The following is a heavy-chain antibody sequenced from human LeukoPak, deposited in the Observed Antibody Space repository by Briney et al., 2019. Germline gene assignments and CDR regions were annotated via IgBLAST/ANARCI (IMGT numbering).Heavy chain of an antibody. CDR3: AGSYYYGSSGYYYWGRYY. CDR1: GFTFSSYA. J-gene: IGHJ4*02. Sequence: PGGSLRLSCAASGFTFSSYAMSWVRQAPGKGLEWVSVIYSGGSTYYADSVKGRFTISRDNSKNTLYLQMNSLRAEDTAVYYCAGSYYYGSSGYYYWGRYYWGQGTLVTVSS. D-gene: IGHD3-22*01. CDR2: IYSGGST. V-gene: IGHV3-66*01.